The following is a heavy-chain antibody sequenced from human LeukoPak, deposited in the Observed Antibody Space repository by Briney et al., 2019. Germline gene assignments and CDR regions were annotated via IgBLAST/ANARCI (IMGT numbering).Heavy chain of an antibody. CDR2: ISAGGDLT. CDR1: GFTFSSYG. D-gene: IGHD1-26*01. Sequence: GGSLRLSCAASGFTFSSYGMSLVRQAPGKGLEWVSAISAGGDLTNYADSVKGRFTISRDSSKSMLYVQMNSLRAEDTAVYYCAKGLISSATYFSYFDYWGQGTLVTVSS. V-gene: IGHV3-23*01. CDR3: AKGLISSATYFSYFDY. J-gene: IGHJ4*02.